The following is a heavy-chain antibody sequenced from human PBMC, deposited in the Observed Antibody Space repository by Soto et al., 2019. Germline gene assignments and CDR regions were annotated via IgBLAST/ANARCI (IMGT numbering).Heavy chain of an antibody. CDR2: ISGYNGNT. CDR1: CYTFTSFG. D-gene: IGHD2-15*01. V-gene: IGHV1-18*01. CDR3: ARGGYCSGGGCLEFDP. Sequence: ASVKVSCKASCYTFTSFGISLLRHAPGRGLEWMGWISGYNGNTNYAQKFEGRVTMTTDTSTSTAYMELRSLRSDDTAVYYCARGGYCSGGGCLEFDPWGQGTLVTVSS. J-gene: IGHJ5*02.